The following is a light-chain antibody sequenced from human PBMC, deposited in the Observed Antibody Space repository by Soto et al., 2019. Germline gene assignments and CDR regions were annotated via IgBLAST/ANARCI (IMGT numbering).Light chain of an antibody. J-gene: IGLJ1*01. Sequence: QSVLTQPASVSGSPGQSITISCTGTSSDVGSYNSVCWHRQYPGQAPKLIIYDVTSRASEIPDRFSASKSGNTASLTISGLQAGDEADYYCSSYRSSSTYVFGTGTKLTVL. CDR3: SSYRSSSTYV. CDR1: SSDVGSYNS. CDR2: DVT. V-gene: IGLV2-14*01.